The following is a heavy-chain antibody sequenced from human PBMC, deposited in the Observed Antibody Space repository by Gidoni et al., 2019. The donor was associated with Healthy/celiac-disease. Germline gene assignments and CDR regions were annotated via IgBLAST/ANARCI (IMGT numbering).Heavy chain of an antibody. CDR2: ISNRSSYI. Sequence: EVQLVESGGGQVKPGGSLRLSCAASGFTFSSYGMNWVRQAPGKALDGVSSISNRSSYIYYADSGKARFTSSRDNAKNSLYLQMNSLRAEDTAVYDCAREGRGGRAFDIWGQGTMVTVSA. J-gene: IGHJ3*02. CDR3: AREGRGGRAFDI. CDR1: GFTFSSYG. V-gene: IGHV3-21*01. D-gene: IGHD3-10*01.